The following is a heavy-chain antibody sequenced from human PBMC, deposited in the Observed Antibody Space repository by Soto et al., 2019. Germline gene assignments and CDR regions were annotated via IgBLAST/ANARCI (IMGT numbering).Heavy chain of an antibody. CDR2: ISRNGKKK. Sequence: GGSLRLSCAASGFTFSSHTMNWVRQAPGRGLEWLSYISRNGKKKYYVDSVKGRFTISRDNAKNSLYLQMNSLRAEDTAVYYCARAVVPAAILYTWYFDLWGRGTLVTVSS. CDR1: GFTFSSHT. CDR3: ARAVVPAAILYTWYFDL. D-gene: IGHD2-2*01. J-gene: IGHJ2*01. V-gene: IGHV3-48*04.